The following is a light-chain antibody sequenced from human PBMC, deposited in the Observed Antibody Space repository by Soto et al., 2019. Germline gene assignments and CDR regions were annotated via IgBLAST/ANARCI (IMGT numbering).Light chain of an antibody. CDR3: QEYNTHSRYT. V-gene: IGKV1-5*03. CDR1: QSISGW. J-gene: IGKJ2*01. CDR2: KAS. Sequence: DIQMTQSPSTLSASVGDRVTITSRASQSISGWLAWYQQKPGKAHKLLIYKASRLQSGVPSRFSDSGSGTESTLTISSLQPDDFATYYCQEYNTHSRYTFGQGTKLEIK.